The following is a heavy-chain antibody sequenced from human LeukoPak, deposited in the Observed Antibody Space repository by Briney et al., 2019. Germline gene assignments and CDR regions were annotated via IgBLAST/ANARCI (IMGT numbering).Heavy chain of an antibody. CDR2: ISGSGGGT. Sequence: WSLRLSCEASGFTFSSYAMSWVRQAPGKGLEWVSAISGSGGGTYYADSVKGRFTISRDNSKNTLYLQMNSLRAEDTAVYYCDGDSGSYYLGYWGQGTLVTVSS. CDR3: DGDSGSYYLGY. J-gene: IGHJ4*02. D-gene: IGHD1-26*01. V-gene: IGHV3-23*01. CDR1: GFTFSSYA.